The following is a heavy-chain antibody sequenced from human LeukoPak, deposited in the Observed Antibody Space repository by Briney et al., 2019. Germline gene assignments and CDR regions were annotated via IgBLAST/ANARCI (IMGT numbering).Heavy chain of an antibody. CDR1: GGSISSYY. V-gene: IGHV4-59*01. J-gene: IGHJ4*02. Sequence: PSETLSLTCTVSGGSISSYYWSWIRQPPGKGLEWIGYIYYSGSTNYNPSLKSRVTISVDTSKNLFSLKLSSVTAADTAVYYCARDRYCSSTSCYSAFDYWGQGTLVTVSS. D-gene: IGHD2-2*01. CDR2: IYYSGST. CDR3: ARDRYCSSTSCYSAFDY.